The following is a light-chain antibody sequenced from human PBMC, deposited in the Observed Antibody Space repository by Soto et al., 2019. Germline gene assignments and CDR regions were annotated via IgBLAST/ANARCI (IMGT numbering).Light chain of an antibody. V-gene: IGKV1-12*01. CDR2: AAS. J-gene: IGKJ4*01. Sequence: DIQMTQSPSSVSASVGDRVTITCRARQGISSWLAWDQQRTGKAPRVLIYAASSLQSGVPSRLSGSGSETDFTLTISSMQHEASETYYCQQANLFPLTFRGGTKVEI. CDR3: QQANLFPLT. CDR1: QGISSW.